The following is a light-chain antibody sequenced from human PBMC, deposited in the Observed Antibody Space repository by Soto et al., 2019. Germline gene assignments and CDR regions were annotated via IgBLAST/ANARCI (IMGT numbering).Light chain of an antibody. CDR1: SSNIESNY. J-gene: IGLJ1*01. CDR2: RNS. V-gene: IGLV1-47*01. Sequence: QSVLTQPPSASGTPGQRVTICCSGSSSNIESNYVYWCQQFPGTAPKLLIYRNSQRPSGVPDRFSGSKSGTSASLAISGLRSDEEADDYCAEWDDSREGVFGTGTKLTVL. CDR3: AEWDDSREGV.